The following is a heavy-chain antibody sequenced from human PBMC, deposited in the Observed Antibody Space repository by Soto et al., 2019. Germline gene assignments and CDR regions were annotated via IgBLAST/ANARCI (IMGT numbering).Heavy chain of an antibody. CDR1: GFTFSTFG. CDR2: ISSSGSGT. CDR3: ATILATSATGY. V-gene: IGHV3-23*01. D-gene: IGHD2-15*01. Sequence: PWGSLRLSCAASGFTFSTFGMDGVRQAPGKGLEWVSSISSSGSGTYYADSVKGRFTISRDNSKDTLYLQMNYLRADDTAVYYCATILATSATGYWGQGTLVTVSS. J-gene: IGHJ4*02.